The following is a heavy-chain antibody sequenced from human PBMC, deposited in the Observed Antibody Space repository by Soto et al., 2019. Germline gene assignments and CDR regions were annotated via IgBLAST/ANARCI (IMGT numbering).Heavy chain of an antibody. D-gene: IGHD2-15*01. CDR1: GGTFSSYT. J-gene: IGHJ4*02. Sequence: GASVKVSCKASGGTFSSYTISWVRQAPGQGLEWMGRIIPILGIANYAQKFQGRVTITADKSTSTAYMELSSLRSEDTAVYYCARDPRYCSGGSCYFDYWGQGTLVTVS. CDR2: IIPILGIA. CDR3: ARDPRYCSGGSCYFDY. V-gene: IGHV1-69*04.